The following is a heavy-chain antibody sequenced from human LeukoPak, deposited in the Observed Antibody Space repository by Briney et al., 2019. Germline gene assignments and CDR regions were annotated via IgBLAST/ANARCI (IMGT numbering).Heavy chain of an antibody. Sequence: GGSLRLSCAASGFSFSDYHTNWIRQAPGKGLEWLSYISPGGGTTHFADSVKGRFTMSRDNAKNSLYLQMNSLTAEDTAVYYCAIGRDIAVAGPGGYFDHWGQGTLVTVSS. J-gene: IGHJ4*02. CDR1: GFSFSDYH. CDR2: ISPGGGTT. CDR3: AIGRDIAVAGPGGYFDH. D-gene: IGHD6-19*01. V-gene: IGHV3-11*01.